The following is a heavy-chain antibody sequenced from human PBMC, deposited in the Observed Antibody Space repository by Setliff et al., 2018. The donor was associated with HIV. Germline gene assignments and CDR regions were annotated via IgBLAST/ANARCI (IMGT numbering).Heavy chain of an antibody. Sequence: ASVKVSCKASGYTFTSYAMHWVRQAPGQRLEWMGWINAGNGNIKYSQKFQGRVTITRDTSASTAYMELSSLRSEDTAVYYCARSLERQWMVPYYMDVWGKGTTVTVS. CDR3: ARSLERQWMVPYYMDV. CDR2: INAGNGNI. J-gene: IGHJ6*03. V-gene: IGHV1-3*01. CDR1: GYTFTSYA. D-gene: IGHD6-19*01.